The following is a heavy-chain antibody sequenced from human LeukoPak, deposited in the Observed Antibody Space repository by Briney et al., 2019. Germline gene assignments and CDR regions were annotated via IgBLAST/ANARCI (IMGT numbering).Heavy chain of an antibody. CDR3: ARSQPLAYFDL. V-gene: IGHV1-69*06. CDR2: IIPIFGTA. J-gene: IGHJ2*01. Sequence: SVKVSCKASGGSFNSYAISWVRQAPGQGLEWMGGIIPIFGTANYAQKFQGRVTITADKSTNTAYVELSSLRSEDTAVYYCARSQPLAYFDLWGRGTLVTVSS. CDR1: GGSFNSYA.